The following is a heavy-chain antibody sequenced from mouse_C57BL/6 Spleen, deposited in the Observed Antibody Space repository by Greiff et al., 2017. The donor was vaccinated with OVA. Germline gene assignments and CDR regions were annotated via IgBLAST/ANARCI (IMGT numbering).Heavy chain of an antibody. J-gene: IGHJ2*01. CDR1: GFTFSSYA. CDR3: ARDRSNYLYYFDY. CDR2: ISDGGSYT. V-gene: IGHV5-4*01. D-gene: IGHD2-5*01. Sequence: EVHLVESGGGLVKPGGSLKLSCAASGFTFSSYAMSWVRQTPEKRLEWVATISDGGSYTYYPDNVKGRFTISRDNAKNNLYLQMSHLKSEDTAMYYCARDRSNYLYYFDYWGQGTTLTVSS.